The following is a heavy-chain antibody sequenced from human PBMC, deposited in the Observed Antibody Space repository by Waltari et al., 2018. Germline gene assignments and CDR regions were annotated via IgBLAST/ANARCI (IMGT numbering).Heavy chain of an antibody. D-gene: IGHD6-13*01. CDR3: AKDREGVAAAGTDY. J-gene: IGHJ4*02. CDR1: GFPCSKSG. CDR2: IRYDGSNK. Sequence: QVQLVESGGGVVQPGGSLRRSCAASGFPCSKSGMHWVRQAPGKGLEWVSFIRYDGSNKYYADSVKGRFTISRDNSKNTLYLQLNSLRAEDTAVYYCAKDREGVAAAGTDYWGQGTLVTVSS. V-gene: IGHV3-30*02.